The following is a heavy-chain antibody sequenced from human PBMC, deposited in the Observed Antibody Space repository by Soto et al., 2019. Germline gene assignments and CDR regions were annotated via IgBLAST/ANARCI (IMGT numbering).Heavy chain of an antibody. CDR1: GGTFSKHA. V-gene: IGHV1-69*06. CDR3: ARGDDFDYYYGVDV. CDR2: IVPMFGTS. J-gene: IGHJ6*02. D-gene: IGHD3-16*01. Sequence: SVKVSCKASGGTFSKHAISCVRQARGQGLDWMGGIVPMFGTSNYAQKFQGRVTTTADKSTNTAYMELSSLTSEDTAVYYCARGDDFDYYYGVDVWGQGTTVTVSS.